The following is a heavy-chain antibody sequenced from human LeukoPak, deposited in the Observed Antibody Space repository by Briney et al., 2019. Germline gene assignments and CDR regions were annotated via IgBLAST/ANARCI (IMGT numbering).Heavy chain of an antibody. J-gene: IGHJ4*02. CDR3: ARGSTHYDVLTGYHYYFDY. Sequence: GGSLRLSCAASGFTFDDYGMSWVRQAPGRGLEWVSGINWNGDNTNHADSLKGRFTISRDNAKNSLYLQMNSLRAEDTALYYCARGSTHYDVLTGYHYYFDYWGQGTLVTVSS. CDR1: GFTFDDYG. D-gene: IGHD3-9*01. V-gene: IGHV3-20*04. CDR2: INWNGDNT.